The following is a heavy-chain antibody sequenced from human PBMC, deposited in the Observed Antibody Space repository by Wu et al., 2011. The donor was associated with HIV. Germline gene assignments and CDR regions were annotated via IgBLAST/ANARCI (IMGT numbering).Heavy chain of an antibody. V-gene: IGHV1-18*01. CDR3: ARDRHPMVGPWYYYYYMDV. Sequence: QVQLVQSGAEVKKPGSSVKVSCKASGGTFTSYGISWVRQAPGQGLEWMGWISADNGDTNYAQKLRGRVTMTTDTSTSTAYMELRSLRFDDTAVYYCARDRHPMVGPWYYYYYMDVWGKGTTVTVSS. D-gene: IGHD3-10*01. J-gene: IGHJ6*03. CDR1: GGTFTSYG. CDR2: ISADNGDT.